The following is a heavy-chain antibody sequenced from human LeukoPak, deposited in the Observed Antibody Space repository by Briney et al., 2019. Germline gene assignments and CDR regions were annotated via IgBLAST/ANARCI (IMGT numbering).Heavy chain of an antibody. CDR2: IYTSGST. CDR3: ARDKTDYELDY. CDR1: GGSISSYY. V-gene: IGHV4-4*07. Sequence: SSETLSLTCTVSGGSISSYYWSWIRQPAGKGLEWIGRIYTSGSTNYNPSLKSRVTMSVDTSKNQFSLKLSSVSAADTAVYYCARDKTDYELDYWGQGTLVTVSS. D-gene: IGHD4-17*01. J-gene: IGHJ4*02.